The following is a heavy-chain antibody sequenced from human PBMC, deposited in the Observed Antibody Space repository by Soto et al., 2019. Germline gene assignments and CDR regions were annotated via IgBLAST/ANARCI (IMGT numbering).Heavy chain of an antibody. V-gene: IGHV1-69*08. D-gene: IGHD5-12*01. J-gene: IGHJ4*02. CDR1: GGTFSSYT. CDR3: ARDRGDGYNFG. Sequence: QVQLVQSGAEVKKPESSVKVSCKASGGTFSSYTISWVRQAPGQGLEWMGRIIPILGIADYAQKFQGRVTITADNAPSTAYRELSSVRSEDPAVYYCARDRGDGYNFGWGQGTLVTVSS. CDR2: IIPILGIA.